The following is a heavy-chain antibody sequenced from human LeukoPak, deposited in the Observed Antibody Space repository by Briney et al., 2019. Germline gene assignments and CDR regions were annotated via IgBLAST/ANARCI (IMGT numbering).Heavy chain of an antibody. CDR1: GGSFSGYY. CDR2: VYTSGST. J-gene: IGHJ5*02. CDR3: ARDLGFWFDP. Sequence: SETLSLTCAVYGGSFSGYYWSWIRQPPGKGLEWIGRVYTSGSTNYNPSLKSRVTMSVDTSKNQFSLKLSSVTAADTAVYYCARDLGFWFDPWGQGTLVTVSS. V-gene: IGHV4-59*10.